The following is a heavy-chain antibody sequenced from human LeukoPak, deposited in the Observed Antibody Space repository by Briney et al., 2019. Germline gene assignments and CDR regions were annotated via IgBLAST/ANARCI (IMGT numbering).Heavy chain of an antibody. CDR3: AKDRRRTSGRYYFDY. CDR1: GFTFSSYD. D-gene: IGHD6-19*01. Sequence: PGGSLRLSCAASGFTFSSYDMGWVRQAPGKGLEWVSAISDSGTRTYYADSVKGRFTISRDNFKNTLYLQMNSLRAGDTAVYYCAKDRRRTSGRYYFDYRGHGTLVTVSS. CDR2: ISDSGTRT. V-gene: IGHV3-23*01. J-gene: IGHJ4*01.